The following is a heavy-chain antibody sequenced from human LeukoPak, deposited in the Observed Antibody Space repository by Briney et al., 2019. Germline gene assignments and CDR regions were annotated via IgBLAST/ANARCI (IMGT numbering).Heavy chain of an antibody. CDR3: ARSGSYSYYYYYGMDV. CDR2: IYHTGRT. Sequence: SETLSLTCAVSGDSMTSNNWWSWVRQPPGKGLEWIWDIYHTGRTNYNPSLKSRVTISVDKSKKQFSLKLDSVTAADTAVYYCARSGSYSYYYYYGMDVWGQGTTVTVSS. D-gene: IGHD1-26*01. J-gene: IGHJ6*02. V-gene: IGHV4-4*02. CDR1: GDSMTSNNW.